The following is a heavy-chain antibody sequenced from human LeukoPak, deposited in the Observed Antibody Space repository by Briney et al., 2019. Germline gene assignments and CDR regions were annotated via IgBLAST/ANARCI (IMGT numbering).Heavy chain of an antibody. D-gene: IGHD6-13*01. Sequence: GGSLRLSCAASGFTFSSYGMHWVRQAPGKGLEWVAVIWYDGSNKYYADSVKGRFTISRDNSKNTLYLQMNSLRAEDTAVYYCARGQQQLDALFDYWGQGTLVTVSS. V-gene: IGHV3-33*01. CDR1: GFTFSSYG. CDR3: ARGQQQLDALFDY. J-gene: IGHJ4*02. CDR2: IWYDGSNK.